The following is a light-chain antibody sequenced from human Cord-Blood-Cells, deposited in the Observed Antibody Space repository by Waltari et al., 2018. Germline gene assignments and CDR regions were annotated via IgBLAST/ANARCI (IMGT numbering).Light chain of an antibody. V-gene: IGLV2-8*01. CDR3: SSCAGSDTLV. CDR2: GVS. J-gene: IGLJ3*02. Sequence: QQHPVKDPTRVIYGVSKRPSGVPDRFSGSESGHTAPLTVSGLQAEDEADYYCSSCAGSDTLVFGGGTKLTVL.